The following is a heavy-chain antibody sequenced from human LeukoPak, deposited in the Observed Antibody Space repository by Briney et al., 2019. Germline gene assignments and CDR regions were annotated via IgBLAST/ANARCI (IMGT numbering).Heavy chain of an antibody. CDR3: ARGLSSSRRTYYYYYMDV. D-gene: IGHD6-13*01. Sequence: SETMSLTCAVYGGSFSGYYWSWIRQPPGKGLEWIGEINHSGSTNYNLSIKSRVTISVDKSKNHFSLKLSSVTAADTAVYYCARGLSSSRRTYYYYYMDVWGKGTTVTVSS. J-gene: IGHJ6*03. V-gene: IGHV4-34*01. CDR2: INHSGST. CDR1: GGSFSGYY.